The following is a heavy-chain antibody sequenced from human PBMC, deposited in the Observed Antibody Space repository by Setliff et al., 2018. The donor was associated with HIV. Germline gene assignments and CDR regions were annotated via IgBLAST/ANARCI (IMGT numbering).Heavy chain of an antibody. CDR1: GYTFTAYQ. V-gene: IGHV1-2*02. D-gene: IGHD3-22*01. CDR2: INPNSGGT. CDR3: ARAIRYYDSSGYYLDV. J-gene: IGHJ6*03. Sequence: ASVKVSCKASGYTFTAYQMHWVRQAPGQGLEWMGWINPNSGGTNSAQKFQGRVTMTRDTSISVAYMELGSLTSDDTAVYYCARAIRYYDSSGYYLDVWGKGTTVTVSS.